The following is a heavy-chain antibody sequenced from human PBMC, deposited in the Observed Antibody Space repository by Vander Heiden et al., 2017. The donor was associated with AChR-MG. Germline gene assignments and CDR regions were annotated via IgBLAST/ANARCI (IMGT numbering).Heavy chain of an antibody. D-gene: IGHD2-2*01. J-gene: IGHJ6*02. CDR2: ISAYNGNT. CDR3: ARMGRDIVVVPAARPDYYGMDV. Sequence: QVQLVQSGAEVKKPGASVKVSCKASGYTFTSYGISWVRQAPGQGLEWMGWISAYNGNTNYAQKLQGRVTMTTDTSTSTAYMELRSLRSDDTAVYYCARMGRDIVVVPAARPDYYGMDVWGQGTTVTVSS. V-gene: IGHV1-18*01. CDR1: GYTFTSYG.